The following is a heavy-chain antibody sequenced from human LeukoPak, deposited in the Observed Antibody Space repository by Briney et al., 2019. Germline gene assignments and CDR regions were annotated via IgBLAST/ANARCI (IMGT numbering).Heavy chain of an antibody. D-gene: IGHD5-18*01. CDR2: IYTSGST. V-gene: IGHV4-4*07. Sequence: PSETLSLTCTVSGGSISYYYWSWIRQPAGKGLEWIGRIYTSGSTHYNPSLQSRVTISVDTSKNRFSLKLSSVTAADTAVYYCARYSFGSDFFDYWGQGTLVTVSS. J-gene: IGHJ4*02. CDR1: GGSISYYY. CDR3: ARYSFGSDFFDY.